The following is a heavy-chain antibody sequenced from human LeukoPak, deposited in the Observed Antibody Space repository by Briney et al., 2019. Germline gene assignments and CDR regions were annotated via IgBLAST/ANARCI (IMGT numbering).Heavy chain of an antibody. CDR1: GVSVSSTNNY. D-gene: IGHD2-2*01. V-gene: IGHV4-39*07. CDR2: VYRSGSA. J-gene: IGHJ3*02. Sequence: SETLSLTCTVSGVSVSSTNNYWGWIRQPPGMGLEWIGSVYRSGSASYDPSLKSRVTISVDTSKNQFSLKLSSVTAADTAVYYCARVKPAAFGFDIWGQGTTVIVSS. CDR3: ARVKPAAFGFDI.